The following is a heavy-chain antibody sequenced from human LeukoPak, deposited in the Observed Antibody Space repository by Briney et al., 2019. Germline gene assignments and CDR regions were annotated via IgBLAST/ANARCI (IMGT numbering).Heavy chain of an antibody. CDR2: INPNSGGT. D-gene: IGHD3-3*01. CDR1: GYTFTGYY. Sequence: ASVKVSCKASGYTFTGYYMHWVRQAPGQGLEWMGWINPNSGGTNYAQKFQGRVTFTRQTSMSTVYMEITSLRSEDTAVYYCARKGDYDFSSGYYNDAFDIWGQGTVVIVSS. CDR3: ARKGDYDFSSGYYNDAFDI. V-gene: IGHV1-2*02. J-gene: IGHJ3*02.